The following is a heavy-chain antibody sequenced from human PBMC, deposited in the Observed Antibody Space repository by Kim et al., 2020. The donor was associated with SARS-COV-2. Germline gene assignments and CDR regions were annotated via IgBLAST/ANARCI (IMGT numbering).Heavy chain of an antibody. J-gene: IGHJ5*02. D-gene: IGHD3-10*01. CDR1: GFTFSSYG. CDR3: AKDPFYRRGSGSLTNWFDP. V-gene: IGHV3-30*18. CDR2: ISYDGSNK. Sequence: GGSLRLSCAASGFTFSSYGMHWVRQAPGKGLEWVAVISYDGSNKYYADSVKGRFTISRDNSKNTLYLQMNSLRAEDTAVYYCAKDPFYRRGSGSLTNWFDPWGQGTLVTVSS.